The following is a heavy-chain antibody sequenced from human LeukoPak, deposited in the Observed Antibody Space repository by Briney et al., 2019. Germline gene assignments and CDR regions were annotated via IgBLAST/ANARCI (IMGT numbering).Heavy chain of an antibody. CDR1: GGSISSGGYS. CDR3: ARGYCSGGSCYSGFDY. D-gene: IGHD2-15*01. CDR2: IYYSGST. Sequence: SETLSLTCAVSGGSISSGGYSWSWIRQPPGKGLEWIGYIYYSGSTYYNPSLKSRVTISVDTSKNQFSLKLSSVTAADTAVYYCARGYCSGGSCYSGFDYWGQGTLVTVSS. V-gene: IGHV4-30-4*07. J-gene: IGHJ4*02.